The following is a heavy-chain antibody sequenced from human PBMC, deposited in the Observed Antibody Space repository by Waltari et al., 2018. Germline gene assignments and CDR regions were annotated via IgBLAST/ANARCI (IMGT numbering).Heavy chain of an antibody. CDR1: GGTFSSYA. J-gene: IGHJ4*02. Sequence: QVQLVQSGAEVKKPGSSVKVSCKASGGTFSSYAISWVRQAPGQGLEWMGGIIPIFGTANYAPKFQGRVTITTDESTSTAYREMSSLRSEDTAVYYCASGAVAGTFGARFDYWGQGTLVTVSS. CDR2: IIPIFGTA. D-gene: IGHD6-19*01. V-gene: IGHV1-69*05. CDR3: ASGAVAGTFGARFDY.